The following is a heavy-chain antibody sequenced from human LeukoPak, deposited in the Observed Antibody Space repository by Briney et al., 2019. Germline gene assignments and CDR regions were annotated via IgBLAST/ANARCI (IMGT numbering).Heavy chain of an antibody. Sequence: PGGSLRLSCAASGFTFRNYGMHWVRQSPVKSLEWVAFISFGGNGHSHADSVTGRFTVSRGNSKNTLYLQMNSLRPEDTAVYYCARGFAGVGAPRTYPFDFWGQGTLVTVSS. V-gene: IGHV3-30*02. J-gene: IGHJ4*02. CDR3: ARGFAGVGAPRTYPFDF. CDR1: GFTFRNYG. CDR2: ISFGGNGH. D-gene: IGHD1-26*01.